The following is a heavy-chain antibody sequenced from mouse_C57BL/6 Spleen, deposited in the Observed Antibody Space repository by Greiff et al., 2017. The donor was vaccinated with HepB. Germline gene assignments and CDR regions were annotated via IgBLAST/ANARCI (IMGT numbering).Heavy chain of an antibody. CDR1: GYTFTSYW. D-gene: IGHD2-2*01. J-gene: IGHJ4*01. CDR2: IHPNSGST. CDR3: ARAGVSDSMDD. Sequence: VQLQQSGAELVKPGASVKLSCKASGYTFTSYWMYWVKQRPGQGLEWIGMIHPNSGSTNYNEKFKSKATLTVDKSSSTAYMQLSSLTSEDSAVDYAARAGVSDSMDDGGQGTSVTVSS. V-gene: IGHV1-64*01.